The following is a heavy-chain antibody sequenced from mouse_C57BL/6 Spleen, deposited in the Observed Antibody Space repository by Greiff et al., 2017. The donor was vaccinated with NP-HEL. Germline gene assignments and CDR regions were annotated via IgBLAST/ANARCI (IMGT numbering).Heavy chain of an antibody. D-gene: IGHD1-1*01. CDR2: INPSTGGT. Sequence: EVQLQQSGPELVKPGASVKISCKASGYSFTGYYMNWVKQSPEKSLEWIGEINPSTGGTTYNQKFKAKATLTVDKSSSTAYMQLKSLTSEDSAVYYCARRGDYYGSSYFAYWGQGTLVTVSA. V-gene: IGHV1-42*01. CDR3: ARRGDYYGSSYFAY. J-gene: IGHJ3*01. CDR1: GYSFTGYY.